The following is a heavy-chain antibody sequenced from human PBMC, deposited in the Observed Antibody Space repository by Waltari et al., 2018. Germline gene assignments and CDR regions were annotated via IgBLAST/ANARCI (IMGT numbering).Heavy chain of an antibody. V-gene: IGHV4-34*01. Sequence: QVQLQQWGAGLLKPSETLSLTCAVYGGSFSGYYWSWIRQPPGKGLGWIGEINHSGSTNYNPSRKSRVTISVDTSKNQFSLKLRSVSAADTAVYYCARAGVVVAASTIPIIDYWGQGTLVTVSS. CDR2: INHSGST. CDR3: ARAGVVVAASTIPIIDY. D-gene: IGHD2-15*01. CDR1: GGSFSGYY. J-gene: IGHJ4*02.